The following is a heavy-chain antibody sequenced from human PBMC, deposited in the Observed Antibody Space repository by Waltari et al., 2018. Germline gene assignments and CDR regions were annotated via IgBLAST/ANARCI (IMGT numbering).Heavy chain of an antibody. CDR2: IYHTGTT. Sequence: QVQLQESGPGLVEASQTLSLTCTVSGALSRSGWFFWSWLRQRPGKGLEWIGHIYHTGTTYYNSSLKSVATISEDKSKNQIFLRLASVTAADSALYYCARRDYENNWFDPWGQGTLVTVS. J-gene: IGHJ5*02. V-gene: IGHV4-30-4*01. CDR3: ARRDYENNWFDP. D-gene: IGHD3-16*01. CDR1: GALSRSGWFF.